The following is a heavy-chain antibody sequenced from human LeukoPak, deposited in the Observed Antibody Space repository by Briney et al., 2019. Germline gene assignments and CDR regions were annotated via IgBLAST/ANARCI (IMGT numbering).Heavy chain of an antibody. D-gene: IGHD3-3*01. CDR1: GYTFTSYG. CDR2: MNPNSGNT. V-gene: IGHV1-8*02. CDR3: ARGVRYYDFWSGTNHYGMDV. Sequence: GASVKVSCKASGYTFTSYGISWVRQAPGQGLEWMGWMNPNSGNTGYAQKFQGRVTMTRNTSISTAYMELSSLRSEDTAVYYCARGVRYYDFWSGTNHYGMDVWGQGTTVTVSS. J-gene: IGHJ6*02.